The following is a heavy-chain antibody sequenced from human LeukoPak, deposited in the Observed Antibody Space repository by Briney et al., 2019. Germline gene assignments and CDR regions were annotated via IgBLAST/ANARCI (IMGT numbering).Heavy chain of an antibody. V-gene: IGHV3-21*06. CDR2: ISSSSSYI. CDR3: ARDRRPTVTFLFQH. Sequence: GGSLRLSCAASGFTFSSYEMNWVRQSPGKGLEWVSSISSSSSYIYYADSVKGRFTISRDNVKNSVYLQMNSLRAEDTAVYYCARDRRPTVTFLFQHWGQGTLVTVSS. J-gene: IGHJ1*01. CDR1: GFTFSSYE. D-gene: IGHD4-17*01.